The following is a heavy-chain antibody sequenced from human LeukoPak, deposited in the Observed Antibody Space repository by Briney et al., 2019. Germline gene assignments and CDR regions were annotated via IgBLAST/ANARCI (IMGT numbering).Heavy chain of an antibody. D-gene: IGHD2-21*02. CDR1: GGTFISTT. CDR2: ITPIFRTP. J-gene: IGHJ4*02. V-gene: IGHV1-69*13. Sequence: GASVKVFCKASGGTFISTTINWVRQAPGQGLEWMGGITPIFRTPNYAQKFQGRVTITSVDTMSTAYMQLSSLRSEDTAVYYCARGWLAETTVVTPYNYWGQGTLVTVSS. CDR3: ARGWLAETTVVTPYNY.